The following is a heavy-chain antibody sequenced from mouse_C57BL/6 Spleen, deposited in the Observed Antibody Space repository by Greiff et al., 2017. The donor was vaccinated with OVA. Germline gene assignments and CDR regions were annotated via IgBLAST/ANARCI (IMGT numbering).Heavy chain of an antibody. J-gene: IGHJ3*01. CDR3: AREGTGYWFAY. CDR1: GFTFSSYA. D-gene: IGHD3-2*02. Sequence: EVKVEESGGGLVKPGGSLKLSCAASGFTFSSYAMSWVRQTPEKRLEWVATISDGGSYTYYPDNVKGRFTISRDNAKNNLYLQMSHLKSEDTAMYYCAREGTGYWFAYWGQGTLVTVSA. V-gene: IGHV5-4*01. CDR2: ISDGGSYT.